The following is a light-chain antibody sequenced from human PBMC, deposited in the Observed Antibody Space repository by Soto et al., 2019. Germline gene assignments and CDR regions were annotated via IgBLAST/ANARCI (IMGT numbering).Light chain of an antibody. CDR3: CSYAGGSTYV. V-gene: IGLV2-23*01. J-gene: IGLJ1*01. CDR1: SSDIGTYDL. CDR2: EDS. Sequence: QPVLTQPASVSGSPGQSITISCTGTSSDIGTYDLVSWYQQYPGKAPKLMISEDSKRPSGVSNRFSGSKSGNTASLAISGLQAEDEADYYCCSYAGGSTYVFGTGTKLTVL.